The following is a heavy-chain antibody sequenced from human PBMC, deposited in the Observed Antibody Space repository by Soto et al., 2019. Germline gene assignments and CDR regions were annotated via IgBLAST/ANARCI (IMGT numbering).Heavy chain of an antibody. D-gene: IGHD6-19*01. Sequence: GGSLRLSCEASGFTFSGSAMHWVRQASGKGLEWVGRIRSKANSYATAYAASVKGRFSISRDESKNTAYLHMTNLRAEDTAVYYCAKDGNWLDVYFDVWGQGTPVTVSS. CDR2: IRSKANSYAT. CDR3: AKDGNWLDVYFDV. J-gene: IGHJ4*02. V-gene: IGHV3-73*01. CDR1: GFTFSGSA.